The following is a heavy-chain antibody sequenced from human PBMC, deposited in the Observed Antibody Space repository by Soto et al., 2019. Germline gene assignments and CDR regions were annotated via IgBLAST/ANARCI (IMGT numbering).Heavy chain of an antibody. Sequence: QVQLVQSGAEVKKPGASVKVSCKASGYTFTSYGISWVRQAPGQGLEWMGWISAYNGNTNYAQKLQGRVTMTTDTSTSTAYIELRCQRTDEKAVNYCVTERPPVDYWGQGTLVTVSS. CDR2: ISAYNGNT. CDR1: GYTFTSYG. V-gene: IGHV1-18*01. CDR3: VTERPPVDY. J-gene: IGHJ4*02.